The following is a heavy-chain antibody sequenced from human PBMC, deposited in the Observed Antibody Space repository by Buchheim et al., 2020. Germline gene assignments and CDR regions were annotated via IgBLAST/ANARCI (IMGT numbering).Heavy chain of an antibody. J-gene: IGHJ4*02. D-gene: IGHD1-1*01. V-gene: IGHV4-30-4*01. Sequence: QVQLQESGPGLVKPSQTLSLTCTVSGGSISNXDYYWSWIRQPPGKGLEWIGYIYYSGSTSYNPSLKSRXTISVDQSKHHLSLKLSSVTAADTAVYYCARQYDDYLDYWGQGTL. CDR2: IYYSGST. CDR3: ARQYDDYLDY. CDR1: GGSISNXDYY.